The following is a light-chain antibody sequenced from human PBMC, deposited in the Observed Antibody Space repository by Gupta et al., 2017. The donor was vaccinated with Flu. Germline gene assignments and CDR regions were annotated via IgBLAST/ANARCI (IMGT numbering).Light chain of an antibody. V-gene: IGKV3-11*01. Sequence: PATLAWSPGGRTTLSCRASQSVGTSLAWYQQKPGKAPRLLIYDASNRATGIPARFSGSGSGTDFTLTISRLEPEDFVVYYCQQRNNWLWTFGQGTKVEIK. CDR2: DAS. J-gene: IGKJ1*01. CDR1: QSVGTS. CDR3: QQRNNWLWT.